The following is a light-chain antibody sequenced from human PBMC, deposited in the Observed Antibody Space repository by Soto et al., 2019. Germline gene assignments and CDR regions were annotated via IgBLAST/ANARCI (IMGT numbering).Light chain of an antibody. Sequence: EIVLTQSPATLSLSPGERATLSCRASQSVSSYLAWYQQKPGQAPRLLIYDASNRATGIPARFSGSGSGTDFTLTISRLEPEDFAVYYCQLRSNWPTFGGGTKVEIK. J-gene: IGKJ4*01. CDR2: DAS. CDR1: QSVSSY. CDR3: QLRSNWPT. V-gene: IGKV3-11*01.